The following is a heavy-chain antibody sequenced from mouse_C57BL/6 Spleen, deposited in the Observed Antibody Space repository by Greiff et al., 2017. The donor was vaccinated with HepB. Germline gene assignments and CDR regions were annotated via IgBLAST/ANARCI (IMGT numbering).Heavy chain of an antibody. D-gene: IGHD2-5*01. V-gene: IGHV1-7*01. CDR3: ARWDSNYVRFAY. CDR1: GYTFTSYW. CDR2: INPSSGYN. Sequence: VQLQQSGAELAKPGASVKLSCKASGYTFTSYWMHWVKQRPGQGLEWIGYINPSSGYNKYNQKFKDKATLTADKSSSTAYMPLSSLTYEDSAVYYCARWDSNYVRFAYWGQGTLVTVSA. J-gene: IGHJ3*01.